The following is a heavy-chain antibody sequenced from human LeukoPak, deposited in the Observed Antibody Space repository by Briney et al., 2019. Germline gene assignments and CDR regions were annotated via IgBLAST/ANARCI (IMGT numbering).Heavy chain of an antibody. V-gene: IGHV1-2*02. D-gene: IGHD2-15*01. CDR3: ARAPYCSGGSCYPYYFDY. J-gene: IGHJ4*02. Sequence: GASVKVSCNASGYTFTGYYMHWVRQAPGQGLEWMGWINPNSGGTNYAQKFQGRVTMTRDTSISTAYMELSRLRSDDTAVYYCARAPYCSGGSCYPYYFDYWGQGTLVTVSS. CDR1: GYTFTGYY. CDR2: INPNSGGT.